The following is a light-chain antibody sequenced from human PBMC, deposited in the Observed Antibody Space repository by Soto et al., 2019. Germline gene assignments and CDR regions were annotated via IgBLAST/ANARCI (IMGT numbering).Light chain of an antibody. CDR1: QSVLYSSNNKNY. CDR2: WAS. V-gene: IGKV4-1*01. J-gene: IGKJ5*01. CDR3: QQYYSTLIT. Sequence: DIVMTQSPDSLAVSLGERATINRKSSQSVLYSSNNKNYLAWYKQKPGQPPKLLISWASTRESGVPDRFSGSGSGTNFTLTISSLQAEDVAVYYCQQYYSTLITFGQGTRLEIK.